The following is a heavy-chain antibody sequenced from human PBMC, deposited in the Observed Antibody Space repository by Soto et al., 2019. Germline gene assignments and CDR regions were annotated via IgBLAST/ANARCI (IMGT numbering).Heavy chain of an antibody. V-gene: IGHV4-61*01. Sequence: SETLSLTCTVSGGSVSSGSYYWSWIRQPPGKGLEWIGYIYYSGSTNYNPSLKSRVTISVDTSKNQFSLKLSSVTAADTAVYYCAKISYYDFWSGYYTQGHYIAYWGQGTLVTVSS. CDR1: GGSVSSGSYY. CDR2: IYYSGST. D-gene: IGHD3-3*01. CDR3: AKISYYDFWSGYYTQGHYIAY. J-gene: IGHJ4*02.